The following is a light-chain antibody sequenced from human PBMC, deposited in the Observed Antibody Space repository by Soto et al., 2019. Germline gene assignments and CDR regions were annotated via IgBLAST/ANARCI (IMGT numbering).Light chain of an antibody. V-gene: IGLV4-69*01. CDR3: QTWGTGIRV. J-gene: IGLJ1*01. Sequence: QLVLTQSPSASASLGASVKLTCTLSSEHSSYAIAWHQQQPEKGPRYLMKLNSDGSHSKGDGIPDRLSGSSSGAERYLTISSLQSEDEADYYCQTWGTGIRVFGTGTKLTVL. CDR2: LNSDGSH. CDR1: SEHSSYA.